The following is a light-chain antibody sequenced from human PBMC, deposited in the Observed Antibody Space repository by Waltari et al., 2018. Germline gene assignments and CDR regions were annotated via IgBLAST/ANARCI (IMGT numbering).Light chain of an antibody. CDR1: QSVSSY. CDR3: QQRSNPYT. Sequence: EIVLTQSPATLSLSPGERATLSCRASQSVSSYLAWYQQKPGQAPRLLIYDASNRATGIPARFSGSVSGTDFTLTISSLEPEDFAVYYCQQRSNPYTFGQGTKLEIK. J-gene: IGKJ2*01. CDR2: DAS. V-gene: IGKV3-11*01.